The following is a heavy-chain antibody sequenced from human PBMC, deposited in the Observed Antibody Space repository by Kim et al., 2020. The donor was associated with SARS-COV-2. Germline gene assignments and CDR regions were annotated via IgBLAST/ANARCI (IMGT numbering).Heavy chain of an antibody. CDR2: INHSGRT. D-gene: IGHD7-27*01. V-gene: IGHV4-34*01. CDR3: ARRVANTSGWGIQYFDL. Sequence: SETLSLTCTVYGGSVSGYYWSWIRQPPGKGLEWIGDINHSGRTNYNPSLKSRVTISVDTSKNQFSLKLTSVTAADTAVYYCARRVANTSGWGIQYFDLWG. J-gene: IGHJ3*01. CDR1: GGSVSGYY.